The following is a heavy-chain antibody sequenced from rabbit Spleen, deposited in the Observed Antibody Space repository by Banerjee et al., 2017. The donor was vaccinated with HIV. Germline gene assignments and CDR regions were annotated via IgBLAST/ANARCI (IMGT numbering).Heavy chain of an antibody. V-gene: IGHV1S45*01. CDR2: TYAGNGGSS. Sequence: QEQLEESGGALVRPGASLTLTCTASGFSFSDSYYMCWVRQAPGKGLEWIGCTYAGNGGSSHYASWATGRFTISKTSSTTVTLQMTSLTAADTATYFCARDLTDVIGWNFGWWGPGTLVTVS. CDR1: GFSFSDSYY. D-gene: IGHD1-1*01. J-gene: IGHJ4*01. CDR3: ARDLTDVIGWNFGW.